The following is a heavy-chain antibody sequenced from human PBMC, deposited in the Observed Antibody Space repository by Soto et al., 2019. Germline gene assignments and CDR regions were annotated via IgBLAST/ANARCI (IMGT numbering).Heavy chain of an antibody. CDR3: AKMARTTVTTGGETDY. CDR1: GFTFSSYA. D-gene: IGHD4-17*01. V-gene: IGHV3-23*01. Sequence: EVQLLESGGGLVQPGGSLRLSCAASGFTFSSYAMSWVRQAPGKGLEWVSAISGSGGSTYYADSVKGRFTISRDNSKNTLYLQMNSLRAEDTAVYYCAKMARTTVTTGGETDYWGQGTLVTVSS. J-gene: IGHJ4*02. CDR2: ISGSGGST.